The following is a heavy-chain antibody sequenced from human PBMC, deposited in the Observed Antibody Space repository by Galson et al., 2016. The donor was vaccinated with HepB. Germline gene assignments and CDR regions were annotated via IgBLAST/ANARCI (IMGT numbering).Heavy chain of an antibody. CDR3: ARDRGSSGWYHRYAFDI. Sequence: SVKVSCKASGYSFTTYGMNWVRQAPGQGLEWMGWINTNTGNPTYAQGLTGRFVFSLDTSVTTAYLQISSLKAEDTAGYYCARDRGSSGWYHRYAFDIWGQGTMVTVSS. CDR1: GYSFTTYG. CDR2: INTNTGNP. V-gene: IGHV7-4-1*02. J-gene: IGHJ3*02. D-gene: IGHD6-19*01.